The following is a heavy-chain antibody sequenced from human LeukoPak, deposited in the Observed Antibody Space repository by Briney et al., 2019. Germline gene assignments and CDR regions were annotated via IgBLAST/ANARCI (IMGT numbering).Heavy chain of an antibody. J-gene: IGHJ4*02. V-gene: IGHV4-59*01. CDR1: GVSITSYY. D-gene: IGHD6-13*01. CDR2: IYYSGST. CDR3: ARGYSSSWRRGFDY. Sequence: SATLSLTCTVSGVSITSYYWTWIRQPPGKGLEWIGYIYYSGSTNYNPSLNSRVTISVDTSKNQFSLKLSSVTAADTAVYYCARGYSSSWRRGFDYWGQGTLVTVSS.